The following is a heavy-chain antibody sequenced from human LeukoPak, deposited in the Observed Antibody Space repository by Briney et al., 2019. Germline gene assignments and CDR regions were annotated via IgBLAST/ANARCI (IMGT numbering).Heavy chain of an antibody. Sequence: PSETLSLTCTVSGGSLTTYYWSWIRQPPGKGLEWIGYVFHSGSTSYNPSLKSRVTISVDTSKNQFSLKVTSVTATDTAVYYCARGDTSGWAYYYDYWGQGALVTVSS. CDR1: GGSLTTYY. D-gene: IGHD6-19*01. CDR3: ARGDTSGWAYYYDY. V-gene: IGHV4-59*01. J-gene: IGHJ4*02. CDR2: VFHSGST.